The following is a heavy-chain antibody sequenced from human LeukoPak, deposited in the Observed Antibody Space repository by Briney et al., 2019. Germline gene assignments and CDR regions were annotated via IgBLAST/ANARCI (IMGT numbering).Heavy chain of an antibody. Sequence: GGSLRLSCAASGLHFIATAMSWVRQAPGKGLEWVSGISQDGMNTYYADSVKGRFTISRDNSKKTVSLEMSSLTAADTGVYYCAKDGAQYSSGPECDPRGQGALVTVSP. D-gene: IGHD6-19*01. CDR2: ISQDGMNT. J-gene: IGHJ5*02. CDR1: GLHFIATA. V-gene: IGHV3-23*01. CDR3: AKDGAQYSSGPECDP.